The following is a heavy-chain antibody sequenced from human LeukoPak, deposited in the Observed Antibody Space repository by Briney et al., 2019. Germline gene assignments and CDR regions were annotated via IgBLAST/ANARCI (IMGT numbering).Heavy chain of an antibody. Sequence: GGSLRLSCAASGFTFSSYAMSWVRQAPGKGLEWVSAISGSGGSTYYADSVKGRFTISRDNSKNTLYLQMNSLRADDTAVYYCAKGGDSYGSSYFDYWGQGTLVSVSS. D-gene: IGHD5-18*01. CDR2: ISGSGGST. V-gene: IGHV3-23*01. CDR3: AKGGDSYGSSYFDY. J-gene: IGHJ4*02. CDR1: GFTFSSYA.